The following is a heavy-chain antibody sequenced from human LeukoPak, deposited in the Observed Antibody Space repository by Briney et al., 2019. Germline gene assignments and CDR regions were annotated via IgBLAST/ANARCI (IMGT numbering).Heavy chain of an antibody. Sequence: ASVKVSCKASGYTFTAYYMHWVRQAPGQGLEWMGRINPNSGGTNYAQKFQGRVTMTRDTSISTAYMELSRLRSDDTAVYYCARGPENAYCGGDCYRGWFDPWGQGTLVTVSS. J-gene: IGHJ5*02. D-gene: IGHD2-21*02. CDR2: INPNSGGT. CDR1: GYTFTAYY. V-gene: IGHV1-2*06. CDR3: ARGPENAYCGGDCYRGWFDP.